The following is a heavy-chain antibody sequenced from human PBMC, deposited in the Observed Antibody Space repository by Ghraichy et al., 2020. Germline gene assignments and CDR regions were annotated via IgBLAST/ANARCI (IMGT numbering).Heavy chain of an antibody. J-gene: IGHJ6*02. CDR3: AKDAGVVRNPDYYYYGMDV. D-gene: IGHD3-3*01. Sequence: GSLRLSCAASGFTFSSYAMSWVRQAPGKGLEWVSAISGSGGSTYYADSVKGRFTISRDNSKNTLYLQMNSLRAEDTAVYYCAKDAGVVRNPDYYYYGMDVWGQGTTVTVSS. CDR1: GFTFSSYA. V-gene: IGHV3-23*01. CDR2: ISGSGGST.